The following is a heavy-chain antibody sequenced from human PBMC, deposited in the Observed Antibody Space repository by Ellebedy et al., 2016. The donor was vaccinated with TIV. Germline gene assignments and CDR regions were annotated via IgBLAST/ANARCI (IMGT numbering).Heavy chain of an antibody. V-gene: IGHV1-2*02. CDR2: INPNNGGT. CDR1: GYIFTAYY. CDR3: TRGPSGGYFDY. D-gene: IGHD3-10*01. Sequence: AASVKVSCKVSGYIFTAYYIHWLRQAPGQGFEWMGWINPNNGGTNYAQKFQDRVTMTRDTTISTVYMDLSRLTSDDTAVYYCTRGPSGGYFDYWGQGTLVTVSS. J-gene: IGHJ4*02.